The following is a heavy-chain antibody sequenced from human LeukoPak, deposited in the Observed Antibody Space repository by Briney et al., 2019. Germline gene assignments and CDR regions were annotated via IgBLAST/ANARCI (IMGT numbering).Heavy chain of an antibody. CDR3: ARVGGYDWRLDY. CDR1: GGSISSSTYY. J-gene: IGHJ4*02. D-gene: IGHD5-12*01. V-gene: IGHV4-39*07. CDR2: MYYSGNI. Sequence: SETLSLTCTVSGGSISSSTYYWGWIRQPPGKGLEWIGSMYYSGNIYYNPSLKSRVTISVDTSKNQLSLKLSSVTAADTAVYYCARVGGYDWRLDYWGQGTLVTVSS.